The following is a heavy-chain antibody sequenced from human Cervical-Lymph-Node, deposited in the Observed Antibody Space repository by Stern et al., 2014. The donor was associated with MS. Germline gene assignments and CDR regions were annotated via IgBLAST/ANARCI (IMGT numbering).Heavy chain of an antibody. CDR3: TRDRLVGPTAFDF. D-gene: IGHD1-26*01. CDR1: GFTFSSHW. J-gene: IGHJ4*02. Sequence: EVQLVQSGGGLVQPGGSLRLSCVASGFTFSSHWMHWVRQVPGKGLVWVSRINSDGSRTSYADSVKDRFPISRDNAKHTVYLQLNSLRAEDTGVYYCTRDRLVGPTAFDFWGQGTLVTVSS. CDR2: INSDGSRT. V-gene: IGHV3-74*01.